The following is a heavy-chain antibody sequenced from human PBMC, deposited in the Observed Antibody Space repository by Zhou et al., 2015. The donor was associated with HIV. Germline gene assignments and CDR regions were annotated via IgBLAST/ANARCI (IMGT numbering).Heavy chain of an antibody. CDR1: GDTFTSYG. J-gene: IGHJ4*02. CDR2: ISAYNGNT. D-gene: IGHD2-15*01. Sequence: QVQLVQSGAEVKKPGSSVKVSCKASGDTFTSYGISWVRQAPGQGLEWMGWISAYNGNTNYAQKLQGRVTMTTDTSTSTAYMELRSLRSDDTAVYYCARDREYCSGGSCRDYWGQGTLVTVSS. CDR3: ARDREYCSGGSCRDY. V-gene: IGHV1-18*01.